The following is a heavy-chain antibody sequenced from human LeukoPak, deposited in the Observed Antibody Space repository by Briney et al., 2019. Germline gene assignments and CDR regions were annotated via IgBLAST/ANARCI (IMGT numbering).Heavy chain of an antibody. CDR2: FDPEDGET. V-gene: IGHV1-24*01. CDR3: ATDVSLYYDSSGYYHLSY. CDR1: GYTLTELS. D-gene: IGHD3-22*01. J-gene: IGHJ4*02. Sequence: ASVKVSCKASGYTLTELSMHWVRQAPGKGLEWMGGFDPEDGETIYAQKFQGRVTMTEDTSTDTAYMELSSLRSEDTAVYYCATDVSLYYDSSGYYHLSYWGQGTLVTVSS.